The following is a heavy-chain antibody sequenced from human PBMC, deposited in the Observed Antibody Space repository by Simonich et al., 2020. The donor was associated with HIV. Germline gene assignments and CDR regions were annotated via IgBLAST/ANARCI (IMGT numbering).Heavy chain of an antibody. CDR3: ARRHPTTVTTPYFDY. CDR2: INHSGST. Sequence: QVQLQQWGAGLLKPSETLSLTCAVYGGYFRGYYWSWIRQPPGKGREWMGEINHSGSTNYNPSLKRRVTISVDTSKNQFSLKLSSVTAADTAVYYCARRHPTTVTTPYFDYWGQGTLVTVSS. CDR1: GGYFRGYY. J-gene: IGHJ4*02. V-gene: IGHV4-34*01. D-gene: IGHD4-17*01.